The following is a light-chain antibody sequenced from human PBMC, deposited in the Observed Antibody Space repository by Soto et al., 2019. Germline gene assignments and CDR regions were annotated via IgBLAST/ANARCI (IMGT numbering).Light chain of an antibody. CDR2: GAS. J-gene: IGKJ1*01. Sequence: EIVLTQSPGTLSLSPGERATLSCRASQSISSSYLAWYQQRPGQAPRLLIYGASSRATGIPDRFSGSGSGTEFTLTISRLEPEDFAVYYCQQYGQFRQGTKVDIK. V-gene: IGKV3-20*01. CDR3: QQYGQ. CDR1: QSISSSY.